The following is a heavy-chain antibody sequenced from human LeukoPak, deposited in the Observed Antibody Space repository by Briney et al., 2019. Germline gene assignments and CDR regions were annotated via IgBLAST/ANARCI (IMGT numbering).Heavy chain of an antibody. CDR2: IYSGGST. D-gene: IGHD6-13*01. V-gene: IGHV3-53*01. Sequence: GGSLRLSCAASGFTFSSYAMSWVRQAPGKGLEWVSVIYSGGSTYYADSVKGRFTISRDNSKNTLYLQMNSLRAEDTAVYYCARGVAAAGRWVDYWGQGTLVTVSS. CDR1: GFTFSSYA. CDR3: ARGVAAAGRWVDY. J-gene: IGHJ4*02.